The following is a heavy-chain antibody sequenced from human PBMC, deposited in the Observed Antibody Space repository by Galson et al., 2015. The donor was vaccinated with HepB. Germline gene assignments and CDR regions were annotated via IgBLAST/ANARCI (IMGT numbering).Heavy chain of an antibody. CDR2: LNWNSGTT. CDR1: GFSFGDYG. J-gene: IGHJ4*02. CDR3: ARGTYRADY. V-gene: IGHV3-20*04. Sequence: SLRLSCAASGFSFGDYGMSWVRQAPGKGLEWVAGLNWNSGTTRYADSVEGRFTISRDNAKNSLYLQMSSLRDDDTALYYCARGTYRADYWGQGTLVTVSS. D-gene: IGHD1-26*01.